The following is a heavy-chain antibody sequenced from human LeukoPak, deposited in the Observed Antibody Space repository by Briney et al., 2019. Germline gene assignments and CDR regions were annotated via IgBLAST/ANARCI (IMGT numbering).Heavy chain of an antibody. J-gene: IGHJ6*02. V-gene: IGHV3-66*01. CDR2: IYSGGST. CDR1: GFTVSSNY. CDR3: ASNGYCSGGSCFYGMDV. Sequence: GGSLRLSCAASGFTVSSNYMNWVRQAPGKGLEWVSVIYSGGSTSYADSVKGRFTISRDNAKNSLYLGVNSLRAEDTAVYWCASNGYCSGGSCFYGMDVWGQGTTVTVSS. D-gene: IGHD2-15*01.